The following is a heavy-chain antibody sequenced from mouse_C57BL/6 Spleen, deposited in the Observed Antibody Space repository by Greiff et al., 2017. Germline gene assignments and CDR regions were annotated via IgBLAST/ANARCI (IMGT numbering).Heavy chain of an antibody. J-gene: IGHJ2*01. Sequence: QVQLQQSGAELVRPGTSVKVSCKASGYAFTNYLIEWVKQRPGQGLEWIGVINPGSGGTNYNEKFKGKATLTADKSSSTAYMQLSSLTSEDSAVYFCARGTGRGERHFDYWGQGTTLTVSS. D-gene: IGHD4-1*01. CDR2: INPGSGGT. V-gene: IGHV1-54*01. CDR3: ARGTGRGERHFDY. CDR1: GYAFTNYL.